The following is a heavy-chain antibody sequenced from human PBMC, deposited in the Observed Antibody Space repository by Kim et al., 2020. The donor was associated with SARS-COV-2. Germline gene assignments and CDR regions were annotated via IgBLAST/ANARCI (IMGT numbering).Heavy chain of an antibody. V-gene: IGHV3-23*01. D-gene: IGHD6-19*01. Sequence: DSARGRFTVSRDNSKNTLYLQMNSLRAEDMAIYYCAKGSGYNSVSYPVDYWGQGTLVTVSS. J-gene: IGHJ4*02. CDR3: AKGSGYNSVSYPVDY.